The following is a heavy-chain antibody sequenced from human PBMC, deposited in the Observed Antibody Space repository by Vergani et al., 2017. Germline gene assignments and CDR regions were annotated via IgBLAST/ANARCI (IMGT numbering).Heavy chain of an antibody. J-gene: IGHJ5*02. D-gene: IGHD2-2*01. CDR3: ARLQIPKYQLLVGGWFDP. V-gene: IGHV1-18*01. CDR2: ISAYNGNT. Sequence: QVQLVQSGAEVKKPGASVKVSCKASGYTFTSYGISWVRQAPGQGLEWMGWISAYNGNTNYAQKLQGRVTMTTDTSTSTAYMELRSLRSDDTAVYYCARLQIPKYQLLVGGWFDPWGQGTLVTVSS. CDR1: GYTFTSYG.